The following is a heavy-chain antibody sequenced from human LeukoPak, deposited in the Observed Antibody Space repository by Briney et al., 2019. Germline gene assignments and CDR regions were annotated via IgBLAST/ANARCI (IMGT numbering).Heavy chain of an antibody. CDR3: ARGVGATISYYHYYIDV. CDR2: MNPNTGNT. Sequence: ASVKVSCKASGYTFTSYDINWVRQGSGQGLEWMGWMNPNTGNTGYAQKFQGRVTITRNTSISTVYMELSSLRSEDTAVYYCARGVGATISYYHYYIDVWGKGTTVTVSS. CDR1: GYTFTSYD. D-gene: IGHD1-26*01. V-gene: IGHV1-8*03. J-gene: IGHJ6*03.